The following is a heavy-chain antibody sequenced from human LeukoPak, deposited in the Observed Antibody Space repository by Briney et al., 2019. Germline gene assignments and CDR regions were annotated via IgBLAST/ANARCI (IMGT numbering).Heavy chain of an antibody. CDR3: ARVDQIWLDY. CDR2: ISAYNGNT. CDR1: GYTFTSYD. D-gene: IGHD5-18*01. J-gene: IGHJ4*02. Sequence: GASVKDSCKASGYTFTSYDISWVRQAPGQGLEWMGWISAYNGNTNYAQKLQGRVTMTTDTSTSTAYMELRSLRSDDTAVFYCARVDQIWLDYWGQGTLVTVSS. V-gene: IGHV1-18*01.